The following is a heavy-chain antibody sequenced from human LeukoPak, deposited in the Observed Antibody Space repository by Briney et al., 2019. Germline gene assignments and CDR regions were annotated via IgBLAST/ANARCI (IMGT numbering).Heavy chain of an antibody. D-gene: IGHD5-18*01. J-gene: IGHJ4*02. V-gene: IGHV3-23*01. CDR1: GFTYRSHA. CDR2: ISGSSDNT. CDR3: VKWGGYFYGYPPSHYFFDH. Sequence: GGSLRLSCAVSGFTYRSHAMSWVRQAPGKGLEWVSVISGSSDNTYYADSVKGRFTISRDNSKNTLYLQMNSLRVEDTAVYYCVKWGGYFYGYPPSHYFFDHWGQGTLVTVSS.